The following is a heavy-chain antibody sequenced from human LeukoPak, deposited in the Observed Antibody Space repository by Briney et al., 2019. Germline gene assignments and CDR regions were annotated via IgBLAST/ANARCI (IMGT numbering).Heavy chain of an antibody. D-gene: IGHD3-10*01. J-gene: IGHJ4*02. Sequence: SETDSLTCTVSCGSISSSSSYWGWLRQPPGKGLEWIGTLSYSGSTYYNPSLNTPIPISVDTSKSQFSLRLSSVTAADTDLYYGARHIQGDNVCDYWAQRTLVTVPS. CDR1: CGSISSSSSY. CDR2: LSYSGST. V-gene: IGHV4-39*01. CDR3: ARHIQGDNVCDY.